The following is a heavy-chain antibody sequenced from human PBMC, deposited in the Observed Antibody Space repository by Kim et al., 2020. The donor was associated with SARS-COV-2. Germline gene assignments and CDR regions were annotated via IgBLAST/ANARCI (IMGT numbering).Heavy chain of an antibody. J-gene: IGHJ6*02. D-gene: IGHD3-10*01. CDR2: IYHSGST. CDR1: GGSISSSNW. Sequence: SETLSLTCAVSGGSISSSNWWSWVRQPPGKGLEWIGEIYHSGSTNYNPSLKSRVTISVDKSKNQFSLKLSSVTAADTAVYYCARDSIGVGGSGTVYYYGMDVWGQGTTVTVSS. CDR3: ARDSIGVGGSGTVYYYGMDV. V-gene: IGHV4-4*02.